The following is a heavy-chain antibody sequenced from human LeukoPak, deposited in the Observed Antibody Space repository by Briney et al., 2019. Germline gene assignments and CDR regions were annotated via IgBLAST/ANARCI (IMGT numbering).Heavy chain of an antibody. V-gene: IGHV4-39*02. CDR2: IYYSGSS. D-gene: IGHD3-22*01. Sequence: SETLSLTYSVSGVSISSSPYHWGWIRQPPGKGLEWIGSIYYSGSSYSNPSLQSRVTMSIDTAKNQFSLELSSVTAADTAVYHCAREIDYDSTAYVYWGRGTLVTVSS. CDR1: GVSISSSPYH. CDR3: AREIDYDSTAYVY. J-gene: IGHJ4*02.